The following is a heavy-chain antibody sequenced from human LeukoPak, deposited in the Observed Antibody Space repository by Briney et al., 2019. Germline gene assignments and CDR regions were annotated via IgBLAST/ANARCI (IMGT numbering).Heavy chain of an antibody. CDR3: ARGLGDYNTDWFPVSGY. CDR1: GFTFTTHD. J-gene: IGHJ4*02. Sequence: ASVKVSCKTSGFTFTTHDMTWVRQATGQGLEWMGWMNPESGDTGYAQKFQGRVTMTRDTSISTAYMELSSLQSEDTAIYYCARGLGDYNTDWFPVSGYWGQGTLVTVSS. V-gene: IGHV1-8*01. CDR2: MNPESGDT. D-gene: IGHD3-9*01.